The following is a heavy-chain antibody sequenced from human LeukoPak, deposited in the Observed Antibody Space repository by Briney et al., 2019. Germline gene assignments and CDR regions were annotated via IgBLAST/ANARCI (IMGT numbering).Heavy chain of an antibody. CDR1: GFTFSSYW. CDR3: ATSADSPGNS. CDR2: LNHDGTAK. D-gene: IGHD4-23*01. J-gene: IGHJ4*02. V-gene: IGHV3-7*01. Sequence: GGSLRLSCAASGFTFSSYWMSWVRHAPGKGLEWVANLNHDGTAKFYVDSVKGRFTISRDNAKNSLYLQMSNLRAEDTAVYYCATSADSPGNSWGQGTLITVSS.